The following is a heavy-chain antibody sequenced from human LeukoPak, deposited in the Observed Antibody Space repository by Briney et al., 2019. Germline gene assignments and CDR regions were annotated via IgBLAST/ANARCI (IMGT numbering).Heavy chain of an antibody. CDR3: ARHSYCFLFGYYPNFDY. J-gene: IGHJ4*02. V-gene: IGHV4-59*08. CDR1: GVSISSYS. CDR2: IHYSGST. D-gene: IGHD3-9*01. Sequence: PSETLSLTCTVSGVSISSYSWNWARQPPGKGLEWIGHIHYSGSTNYNPSLKSRVTISVDTSKNQFSLKLSSVTAADTAVYYCARHSYCFLFGYYPNFDYWGQGTLVTVSS.